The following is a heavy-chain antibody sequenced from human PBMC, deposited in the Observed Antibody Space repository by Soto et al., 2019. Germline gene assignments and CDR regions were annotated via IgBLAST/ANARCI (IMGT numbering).Heavy chain of an antibody. Sequence: SETLSLTCTVSGGSISSYYWSWIRQPPGKGLEWIGYMYDSGSTNYNPSLKSRVTISVYTSKNQFSLKLSSVTAADTAVYYCARERNVIPAAHYYYMDVWGKGTTVTVSS. J-gene: IGHJ6*03. D-gene: IGHD2-2*01. V-gene: IGHV4-59*01. CDR2: MYDSGST. CDR3: ARERNVIPAAHYYYMDV. CDR1: GGSISSYY.